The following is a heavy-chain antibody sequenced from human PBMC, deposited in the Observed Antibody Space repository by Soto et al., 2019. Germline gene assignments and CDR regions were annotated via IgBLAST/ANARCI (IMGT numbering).Heavy chain of an antibody. CDR3: AHSLIPFGGIIVTFGY. CDR1: GFSLSTGTVG. CDR2: IYGDDDK. V-gene: IGHV2-5*02. J-gene: IGHJ4*02. D-gene: IGHD3-16*02. Sequence: QITLKESGPTLVKPTQTLTLTCSFSGFSLSTGTVGVAWIRQSPGKALEWLALIYGDDDKRYNPSLKNRLTITNDTSKHQVVLTMTNMDPVDTATYYCAHSLIPFGGIIVTFGYWGQGTLVTVSS.